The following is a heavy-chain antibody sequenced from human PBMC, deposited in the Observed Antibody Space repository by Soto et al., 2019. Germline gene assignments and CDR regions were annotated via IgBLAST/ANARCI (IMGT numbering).Heavy chain of an antibody. Sequence: QVQLVQSGAEVKKPGSSVKVSCKASGGTFSSYAISWVRQAPGQGLEWMGGIIPIFGTGNYAQKFQGRVTITVDESTSTAYMELSSLRSEDTAVYYCASPRGDLGRGVNYYGMDVWGQGTTVTVSS. CDR2: IIPIFGTG. CDR3: ASPRGDLGRGVNYYGMDV. V-gene: IGHV1-69*01. J-gene: IGHJ6*02. CDR1: GGTFSSYA. D-gene: IGHD7-27*01.